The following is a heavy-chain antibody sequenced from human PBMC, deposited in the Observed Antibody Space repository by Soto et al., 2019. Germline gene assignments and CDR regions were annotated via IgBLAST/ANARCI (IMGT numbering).Heavy chain of an antibody. CDR2: IYYSGSA. J-gene: IGHJ4*02. V-gene: IGHV4-39*01. D-gene: IGHD3-10*01. CDR1: GGSINNSSFY. Sequence: QLQLQESGPGLVKPSETLSLTCTVSGGSINNSSFYWGWVRQPPGKRLEWIGSIYYSGSASYHPSPPSRLTLSVDTSENQFSLNLSSVTAADTAVYFCARRPLVRGIIPYYFDSWGQGTLVTVSS. CDR3: ARRPLVRGIIPYYFDS.